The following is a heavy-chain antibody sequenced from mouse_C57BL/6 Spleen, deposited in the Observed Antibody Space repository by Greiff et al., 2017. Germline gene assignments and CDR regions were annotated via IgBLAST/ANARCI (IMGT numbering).Heavy chain of an antibody. CDR2: ISSGSSTI. V-gene: IGHV5-17*01. CDR1: GFTFSDYG. J-gene: IGHJ2*01. CDR3: ARRDYDYDGYYFDY. Sequence: EVKLVESGGGLVKPGGSLKLSCAASGFTFSDYGMHWVRQAPEKGLEWVAYISSGSSTIDYADTVKGRFTISRDNAKNTLFLQMTSLRSEDTAMYYCARRDYDYDGYYFDYWGQGTTLTVSS. D-gene: IGHD2-4*01.